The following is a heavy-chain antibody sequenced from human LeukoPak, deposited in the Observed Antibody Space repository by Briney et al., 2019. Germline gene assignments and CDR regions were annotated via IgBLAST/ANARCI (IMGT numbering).Heavy chain of an antibody. V-gene: IGHV4-59*01. J-gene: IGHJ4*02. Sequence: PSETLSLTCTVSGGSISSYYWSWIRQPPGKGLEWIGYIYYSGSTNYNPSTNYNPSLKSRVTISVDTSKNQFSLKLSSVTAADTAVYYCARDVGATPGYFDYWGQGTLVTVSS. CDR1: GGSISSYY. CDR2: IYYSGST. D-gene: IGHD1-26*01. CDR3: ARDVGATPGYFDY.